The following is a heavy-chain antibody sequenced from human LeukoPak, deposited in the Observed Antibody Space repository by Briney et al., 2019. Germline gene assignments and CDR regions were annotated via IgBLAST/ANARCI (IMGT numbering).Heavy chain of an antibody. J-gene: IGHJ6*03. CDR1: GFTFSDYY. CDR2: ISSSGSTI. Sequence: GGSLRLSCAASGFTFSDYYMSWIRQAPGKGLEWVSYISSSGSTIYYADSVKGRFTISRDNAKNSLYLQMNSLRAEDTAVYYCATFVVTPTEGYYYYYMDVWGKGTTATVSS. D-gene: IGHD4-23*01. V-gene: IGHV3-11*04. CDR3: ATFVVTPTEGYYYYYMDV.